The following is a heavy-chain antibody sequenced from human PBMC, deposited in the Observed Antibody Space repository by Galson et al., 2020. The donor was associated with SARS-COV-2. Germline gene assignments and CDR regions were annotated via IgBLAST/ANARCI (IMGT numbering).Heavy chain of an antibody. J-gene: IGHJ4*02. Sequence: SETLSLTCAVYGGSFSGYYWSWIRQPPGKRLEWIGEINHSGSTNYNPSLKSRVTISVDTSKNQFSLKRSSVTAADTAVYYCARRSSPRSPPRDYWGQGTLVTVSS. CDR1: GGSFSGYY. V-gene: IGHV4-34*01. CDR2: INHSGST. CDR3: ARRSSPRSPPRDY.